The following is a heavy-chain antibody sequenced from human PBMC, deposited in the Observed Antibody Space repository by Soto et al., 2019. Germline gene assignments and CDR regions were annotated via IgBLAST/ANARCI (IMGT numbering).Heavy chain of an antibody. D-gene: IGHD1-26*01. V-gene: IGHV3-21*02. CDR1: GFTFSSYS. CDR3: PRHRYSGSPDY. CDR2: ISSGGTYI. Sequence: EVQLVESGGGLVKPGGSLRISCAASGFTFSSYSMNWVRQAPGKGLEWISSISSGGTYIYYADSAKGRFTISRDNAKNALYLQFITLRVEDTAVDYCPRHRYSGSPDYWGQGTLVTVSS. J-gene: IGHJ4*02.